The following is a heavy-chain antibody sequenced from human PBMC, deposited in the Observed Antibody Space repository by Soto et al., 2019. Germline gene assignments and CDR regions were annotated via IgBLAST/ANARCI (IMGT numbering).Heavy chain of an antibody. Sequence: EVQLLESGGGLVQPGGSLRLSCAASGFTFSSYAMSWVRQAPGKGLEWVSAISGSGGSTYYADSVKGRFTISRDNSKNTLYLQMNSLRAEDTVVYYCAKDLRYQLLHSDYWGQGTLVTVSS. D-gene: IGHD2-2*01. V-gene: IGHV3-23*01. CDR3: AKDLRYQLLHSDY. J-gene: IGHJ4*02. CDR1: GFTFSSYA. CDR2: ISGSGGST.